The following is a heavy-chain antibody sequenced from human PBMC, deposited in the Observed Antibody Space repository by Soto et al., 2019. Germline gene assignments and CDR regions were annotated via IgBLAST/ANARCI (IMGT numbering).Heavy chain of an antibody. CDR2: ISWDSSTI. CDR3: VQGRYPTMATPLDH. J-gene: IGHJ4*02. V-gene: IGHV3-9*01. D-gene: IGHD2-15*01. Sequence: EVQLVESGGGLVQPGSSLRLSCAASGFTFDNCGMHWVRQAPGKGLEWVAGISWDSSTIGYADSVKGRFIISRDDAKNSLYLQMDSLRGEDTALYYCVQGRYPTMATPLDHWGQGTLVIVSS. CDR1: GFTFDNCG.